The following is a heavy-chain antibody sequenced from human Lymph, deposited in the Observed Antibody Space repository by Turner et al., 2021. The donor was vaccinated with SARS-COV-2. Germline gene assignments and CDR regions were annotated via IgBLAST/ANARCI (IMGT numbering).Heavy chain of an antibody. D-gene: IGHD3-10*01. V-gene: IGHV3-23*01. J-gene: IGHJ3*02. CDR1: VFTFSSYA. Sequence: EVQLLESGGGLVQPGGSLRLSCAASVFTFSSYAMGWFRQAPGKGLEWVSSISVSGGSTYYADSVKGRFTISRDNSKNTLYLQMNSLRAEDTAVYYCAKGVRGVIIPEAFDIWGQGTMVTISS. CDR3: AKGVRGVIIPEAFDI. CDR2: ISVSGGST.